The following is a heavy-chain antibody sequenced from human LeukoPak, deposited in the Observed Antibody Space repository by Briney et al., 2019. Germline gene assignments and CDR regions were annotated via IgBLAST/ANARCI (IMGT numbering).Heavy chain of an antibody. CDR1: GGTFSSYA. CDR3: ARDVYDDSSGYYLDY. CDR2: IIPILGIA. V-gene: IGHV1-69*04. Sequence: ASVKVSCKASGGTFSSYAISWVRQAPGQGLEWMGRIIPILGIANYAQKFQGRVTITADKSTGTAYMELSSLRSEDTAVYYCARDVYDDSSGYYLDYWGQGTLVTVSS. D-gene: IGHD3-22*01. J-gene: IGHJ4*02.